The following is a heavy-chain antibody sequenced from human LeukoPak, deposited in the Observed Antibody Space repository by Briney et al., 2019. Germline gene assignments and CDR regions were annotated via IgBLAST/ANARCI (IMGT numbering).Heavy chain of an antibody. J-gene: IGHJ4*02. D-gene: IGHD3-22*01. CDR2: ISSSGGST. CDR3: AKDRLPLSSAYYYLPFDY. V-gene: IGHV3-23*01. CDR1: RFTFSSYG. Sequence: GGSLRLSCAASRFTFSSYGMSWVGQAPGKGLEWVSGISSSGGSTYYADSVTGRFTISRDNSKNTLYLQMNSLRAEDTAVYYCAKDRLPLSSAYYYLPFDYWGQGTLVTVSS.